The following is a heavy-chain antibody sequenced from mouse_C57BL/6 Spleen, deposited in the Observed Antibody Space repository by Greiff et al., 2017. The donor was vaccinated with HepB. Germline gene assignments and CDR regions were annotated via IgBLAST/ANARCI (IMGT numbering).Heavy chain of an antibody. CDR1: GFTFSSYG. J-gene: IGHJ2*01. V-gene: IGHV5-6*01. D-gene: IGHD1-1*01. CDR2: ISSGGSYT. Sequence: EVKLMESGGDLVKPGGSLKLSCAASGFTFSSYGMSWVRQTPDKRLEWVATISSGGSYTYYPDSVKGRFTISRDNAKNTLYLQMSSLKSEDTAMYYWARTLTTVVAPYFDYWGQGTTLTVSS. CDR3: ARTLTTVVAPYFDY.